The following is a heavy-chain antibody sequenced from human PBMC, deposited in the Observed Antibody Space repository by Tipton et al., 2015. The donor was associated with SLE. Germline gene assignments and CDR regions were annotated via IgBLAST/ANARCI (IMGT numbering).Heavy chain of an antibody. D-gene: IGHD2-2*01. J-gene: IGHJ3*02. CDR3: ARDSPAHDAFDI. V-gene: IGHV4-59*01. CDR2: IHSSGST. CDR1: GGSISSSY. Sequence: TLSLTCTVSGGSISSSYWSWIRQPPGKGLEWIGYIHSSGSTTYNPSLKSRVTISLDTSKNQFSLKVNSVTAADTAVYYCARDSPAHDAFDIWGQGTMVTVSS.